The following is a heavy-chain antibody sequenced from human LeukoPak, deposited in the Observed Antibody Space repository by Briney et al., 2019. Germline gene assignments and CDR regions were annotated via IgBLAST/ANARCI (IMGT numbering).Heavy chain of an antibody. CDR2: INPHNGDT. J-gene: IGHJ4*02. CDR3: ATVRDIVVGGGPYYFDY. Sequence: GVSVKVSCKASGYTFIGYYLHWVRQAPGQGLEWMGWINPHNGDTNYAQKFQGRVTMTRDTSITTAYMDLSRLKSDDTAVYYCATVRDIVVGGGPYYFDYWGQGTLVTASS. CDR1: GYTFIGYY. D-gene: IGHD2-15*01. V-gene: IGHV1-2*02.